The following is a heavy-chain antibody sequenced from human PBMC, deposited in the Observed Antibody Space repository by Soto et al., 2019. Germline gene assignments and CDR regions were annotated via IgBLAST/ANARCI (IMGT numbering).Heavy chain of an antibody. CDR3: ARVPPGSSGWYTGEDYYYYGMDV. D-gene: IGHD6-19*01. CDR2: IIPIFGTA. Sequence: SVKVSCKASGGTFSSYAISWVRQAPGEGLEWMGGIIPIFGTANYAQKFQGRVTITADESTSTAYMELSSLRSEDTAVYYCARVPPGSSGWYTGEDYYYYGMDVWGQGTTVTVSS. CDR1: GGTFSSYA. J-gene: IGHJ6*02. V-gene: IGHV1-69*13.